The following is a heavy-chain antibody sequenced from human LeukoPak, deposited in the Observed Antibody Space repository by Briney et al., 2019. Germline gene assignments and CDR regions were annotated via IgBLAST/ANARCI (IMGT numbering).Heavy chain of an antibody. V-gene: IGHV1-69*13. J-gene: IGHJ4*02. CDR1: GGTFSSYA. Sequence: GASVKVSCKASGGTFSSYAISWVRQAPGQGLEWMGGIIPIFGTANYAQKFQGRVTITADEFTSTAYMELSSLRSEDTAVYYCARDSSGYYYFDYWGQGTLVTVSS. CDR2: IIPIFGTA. D-gene: IGHD3-22*01. CDR3: ARDSSGYYYFDY.